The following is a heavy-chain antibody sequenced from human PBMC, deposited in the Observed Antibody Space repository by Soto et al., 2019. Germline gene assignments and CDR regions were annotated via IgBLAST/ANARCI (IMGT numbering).Heavy chain of an antibody. CDR1: GYVYISYG. CDR3: ARDQRYYGSGSYYSDS. J-gene: IGHJ4*02. CDR2: ISAYTGNA. Sequence: QVQLVQSGPEVKKPGASVKVSCKTSGYVYISYGISWVRQAPGHGLEWGGWISAYTGNADYAQKFQGRVTMTTETSTSTAFLELRSLRSDDTAVYYCARDQRYYGSGSYYSDSWGPGTLVTVSS. V-gene: IGHV1-18*04. D-gene: IGHD3-10*01.